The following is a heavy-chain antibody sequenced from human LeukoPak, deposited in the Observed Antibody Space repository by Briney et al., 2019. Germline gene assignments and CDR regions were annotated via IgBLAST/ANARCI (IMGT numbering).Heavy chain of an antibody. CDR3: ARAPRGKSDAASGFYGVDV. Sequence: PSETLSLTCTVSGGSISTYYWTWIRQPPGKGLEWIGFSHYSGSTNYNPPLKSRVTISVDTSKNQFSLKLNSVTAADTAVYYCARAPRGKSDAASGFYGVDVWGQGTTVTVSS. J-gene: IGHJ6*02. CDR1: GGSISTYY. CDR2: SHYSGST. D-gene: IGHD3-22*01. V-gene: IGHV4-59*01.